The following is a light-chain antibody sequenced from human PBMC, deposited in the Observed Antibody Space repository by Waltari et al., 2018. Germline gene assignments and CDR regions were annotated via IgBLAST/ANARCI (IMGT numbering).Light chain of an antibody. Sequence: EIVLTQSPGTLSVSPGERVTVSCRASQTITGSWLTWYHQKPGQAPRLLSYGASNRAPGIPDRFSGSGSGTDFTLTISRLEPEESAVYYCQQYDGSVVTFGGGTKVEIK. J-gene: IGKJ4*01. V-gene: IGKV3-20*01. CDR1: QTITGSW. CDR3: QQYDGSVVT. CDR2: GAS.